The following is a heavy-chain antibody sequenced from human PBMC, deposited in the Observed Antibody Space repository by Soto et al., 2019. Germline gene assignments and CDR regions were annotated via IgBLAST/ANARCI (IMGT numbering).Heavy chain of an antibody. D-gene: IGHD4-17*01. CDR1: GFSLSTYGVA. J-gene: IGHJ4*02. CDR2: IYWDDDV. V-gene: IGHV2-5*02. Sequence: QITLKESGPTLVKPTQTLTLTCTFSGFSLSTYGVAVGWIRQPPGKALEWLALIYWDDDVHYSPFLKSRLTITQGTSKNQVVLTMTTMDPVDKGTYFCVHRRGYGDLDYWIQGTLVTVSS. CDR3: VHRRGYGDLDY.